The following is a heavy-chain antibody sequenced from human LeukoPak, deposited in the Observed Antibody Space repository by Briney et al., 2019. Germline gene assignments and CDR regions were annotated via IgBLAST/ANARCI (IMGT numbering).Heavy chain of an antibody. Sequence: SGGALLLSFSAPGFPFSTYAMAWGRQAPGKGLESVQLFSATGSTTYYAESVRGRFTISRDNSKNTLYLQMNTLRVEDTAVYYCAKDYEPLLGVQRWGDWFDPWGQGTLVTVAS. CDR2: FSATGSTT. D-gene: IGHD3-10*01. CDR1: GFPFSTYA. J-gene: IGHJ5*02. CDR3: AKDYEPLLGVQRWGDWFDP. V-gene: IGHV3-23*01.